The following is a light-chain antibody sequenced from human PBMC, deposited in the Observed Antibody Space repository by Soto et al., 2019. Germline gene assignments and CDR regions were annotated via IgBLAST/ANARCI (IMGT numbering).Light chain of an antibody. V-gene: IGKV3-15*01. Sequence: EIVMAQSPATLSVSPGERATLSCRANQNIISSLAWYQQKPGQAPRLLIYGASTRATGVPARFSGSGSGTEFTLTISSLQSEDFEVYYCQQYNNWPITFGQGTRLEIK. CDR2: GAS. J-gene: IGKJ5*01. CDR1: QNIISS. CDR3: QQYNNWPIT.